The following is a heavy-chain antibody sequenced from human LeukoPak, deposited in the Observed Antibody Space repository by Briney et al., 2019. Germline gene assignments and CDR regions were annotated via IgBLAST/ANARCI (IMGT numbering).Heavy chain of an antibody. Sequence: GGSLRLSCAAAGFTFSNYALTWVRQAPGRGLEWVSSISGAGTYYADSVKGRFSISRDNYKNTLYLQMSSLRAEDTAVYYCAGDPNGDYVGAFDFQRWGQGTQVTVSS. D-gene: IGHD4-17*01. CDR3: AGDPNGDYVGAFDFQR. J-gene: IGHJ1*01. CDR1: GFTFSNYA. CDR2: ISGAGT. V-gene: IGHV3-23*01.